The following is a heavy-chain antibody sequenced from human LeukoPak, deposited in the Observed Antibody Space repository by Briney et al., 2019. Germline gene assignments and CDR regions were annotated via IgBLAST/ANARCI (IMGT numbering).Heavy chain of an antibody. CDR3: ARAINRVNDAYDI. Sequence: ASVKVSCKASGYTFTSYDINWVRQASGHGLEWMGWMNPNSGNAGFARKLQGRVTMTRNSSINTAYMELSNLTSDDTAVYYCARAINRVNDAYDIWGQGTMISVSS. V-gene: IGHV1-8*01. J-gene: IGHJ3*02. D-gene: IGHD1-14*01. CDR2: MNPNSGNA. CDR1: GYTFTSYD.